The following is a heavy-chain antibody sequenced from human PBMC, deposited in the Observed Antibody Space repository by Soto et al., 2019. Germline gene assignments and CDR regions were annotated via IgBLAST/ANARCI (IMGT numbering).Heavy chain of an antibody. CDR2: ISSSSSYI. J-gene: IGHJ4*02. V-gene: IGHV3-21*01. Sequence: GGSLRLSCAASGFTFSSYSMNWVRQAPGKGLEWVSSISSSSSYIYYADSVKGRFTSSRDNAKNSLYLKMNSLIAKDRSEYYCARARSVLRYFEPPPDYWGQGTLVTVSS. CDR1: GFTFSSYS. CDR3: ARARSVLRYFEPPPDY. D-gene: IGHD3-9*01.